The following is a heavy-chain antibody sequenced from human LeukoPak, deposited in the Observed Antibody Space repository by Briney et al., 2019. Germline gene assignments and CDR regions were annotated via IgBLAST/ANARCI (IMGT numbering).Heavy chain of an antibody. V-gene: IGHV1-8*03. J-gene: IGHJ3*02. CDR1: GYTFITYD. D-gene: IGHD6-13*01. Sequence: ASVKVSCKASGYTFITYDINWVRQAPGQGLEWLGWMNPNNGDTGYAQKFQGRFTISRNTSISTAYMELSSLRSEDTAVYYCARELGLAFIAAAGRTAFDIWGQGTMVTVSS. CDR2: MNPNNGDT. CDR3: ARELGLAFIAAAGRTAFDI.